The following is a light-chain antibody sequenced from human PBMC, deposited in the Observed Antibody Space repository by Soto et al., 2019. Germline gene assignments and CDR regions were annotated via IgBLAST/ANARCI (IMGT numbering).Light chain of an antibody. CDR2: GNS. V-gene: IGLV1-40*01. J-gene: IGLJ3*02. CDR1: SSNIGAGYD. CDR3: QSYDSSLRGRV. Sequence: QSVLTQPPSVSGAPGQRVTISCTGSSSNIGAGYDVHWYQQLPGTAPKLLIYGNSNRPSGVPDRFSGSKSGTSASLAITGLQAEDEADYYCQSYDSSLRGRVFGGGTKVTVL.